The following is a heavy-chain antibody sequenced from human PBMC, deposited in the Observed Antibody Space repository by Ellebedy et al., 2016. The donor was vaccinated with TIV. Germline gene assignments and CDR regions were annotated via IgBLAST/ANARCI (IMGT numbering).Heavy chain of an antibody. Sequence: GESLKISCAASGFTFSSYGMHWVRQAPGKGLEWVAVISYDGSNKSYEDSVKGRFAISRDNAKNTLYLQMHSLRAEDTAVYYCARESRILGDGGSFDMWGQGTLVIVSS. CDR2: ISYDGSNK. J-gene: IGHJ3*02. CDR3: ARESRILGDGGSFDM. D-gene: IGHD1-26*01. V-gene: IGHV3-30*03. CDR1: GFTFSSYG.